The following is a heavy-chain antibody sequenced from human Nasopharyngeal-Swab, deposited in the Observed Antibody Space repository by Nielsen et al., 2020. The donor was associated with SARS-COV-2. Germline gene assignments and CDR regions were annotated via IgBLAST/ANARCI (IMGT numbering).Heavy chain of an antibody. Sequence: SETLSLTCTVSGGSISSYYWSWIRQPPGKGLEWIGYIYYSGSTKYNPSLKSRVTISVDTSKNQFSLKLSSVTAADTAVYYCARVTPQYYDFWSGITGFDPWGQGTLVTVSS. CDR2: IYYSGST. CDR3: ARVTPQYYDFWSGITGFDP. J-gene: IGHJ5*02. V-gene: IGHV4-59*08. CDR1: GGSISSYY. D-gene: IGHD3-3*01.